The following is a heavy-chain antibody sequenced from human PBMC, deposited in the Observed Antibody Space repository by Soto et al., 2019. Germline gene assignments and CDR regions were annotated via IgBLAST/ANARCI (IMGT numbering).Heavy chain of an antibody. J-gene: IGHJ4*02. D-gene: IGHD4-17*01. CDR1: GFTFTTYA. CDR2: ISSSGDIP. V-gene: IGHV3-23*01. CDR3: AKVNSIVGDGDHDY. Sequence: EVQLLESGGGLVQPGGSLRLSCAASGFTFTTYAMSWVRQPPGKGLEWVSGISSSGDIPYYADSVKGRFTISRDQSKKTVYLQMNSLRAEHTALYYCAKVNSIVGDGDHDYWGQGTLVSVSS.